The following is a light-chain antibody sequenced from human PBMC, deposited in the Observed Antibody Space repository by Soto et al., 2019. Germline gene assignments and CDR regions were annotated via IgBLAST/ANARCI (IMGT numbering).Light chain of an antibody. CDR1: SSDVGGYNY. CDR2: DVS. J-gene: IGLJ1*01. Sequence: QSVLTQPASVSGSPGRSITISCTGTSSDVGGYNYVSWYQQHPGKAPKLMIYDVSNRPSGVSNRFSGSKSGNTASLTISGLQAEDEADYYCSSYTGSTTYVFGIGTKVTVL. CDR3: SSYTGSTTYV. V-gene: IGLV2-14*01.